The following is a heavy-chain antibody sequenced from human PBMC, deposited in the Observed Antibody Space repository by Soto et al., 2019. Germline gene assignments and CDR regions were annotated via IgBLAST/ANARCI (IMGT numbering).Heavy chain of an antibody. Sequence: GGSLRLSCAASGFTFSSYAMGWVCQGPGKGLEWVAVVSIGGSTHYADSVRGRFTISRDNSKNTLSLQMNSLTAEDTAVYFCAKRRGAGGHFDYWGQGALVTVSS. CDR2: VSIGGST. CDR3: AKRRGAGGHFDY. V-gene: IGHV3-23*01. D-gene: IGHD2-15*01. CDR1: GFTFSSYA. J-gene: IGHJ4*02.